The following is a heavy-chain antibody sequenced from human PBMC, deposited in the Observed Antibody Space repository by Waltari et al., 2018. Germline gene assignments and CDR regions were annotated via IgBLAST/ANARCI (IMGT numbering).Heavy chain of an antibody. CDR1: GFTFSSYG. Sequence: QVQLVESGGGVVQPGRSLRLSCAASGFTFSSYGMHWVRQAPGKGLEWVAVIWYDGSNKYYADSVKGRFTISRDNSKNTLYLQMNSLRAEDTAVYYCAREIYDFWSGLNYYGMDVWGQGTTVTVSS. CDR3: AREIYDFWSGLNYYGMDV. J-gene: IGHJ6*02. CDR2: IWYDGSNK. D-gene: IGHD3-3*01. V-gene: IGHV3-33*01.